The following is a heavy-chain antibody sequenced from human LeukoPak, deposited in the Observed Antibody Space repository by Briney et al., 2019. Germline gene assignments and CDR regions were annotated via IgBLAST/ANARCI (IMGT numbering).Heavy chain of an antibody. CDR1: GGSFSGYY. CDR2: INHSGST. V-gene: IGHV4-34*01. Sequence: PSETLSLTCAVYGGSFSGYYWSWIRQPPGKGLEWIGEINHSGSTNYNPSLKSRVTISVDTSKNQFSLKLSSVTAADTAVYYCARDTYCSGGSCSWAWFDPWGQGTLVTVSS. D-gene: IGHD2-15*01. J-gene: IGHJ5*02. CDR3: ARDTYCSGGSCSWAWFDP.